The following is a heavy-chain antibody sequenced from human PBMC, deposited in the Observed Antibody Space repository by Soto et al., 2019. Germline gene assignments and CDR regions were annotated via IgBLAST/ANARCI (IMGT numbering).Heavy chain of an antibody. J-gene: IGHJ6*03. CDR2: IYYSGST. D-gene: IGHD3-9*01. CDR3: ARRSYDILTGYYYMDV. Sequence: QVQLQESGPGLVKPSETLSLTCTVSGGSISSYYWSWIRQPPGKGLEWIGYIYYSGSTNYNPSLKSRVTISVDTSKNQFSLTLSSVTAADTAVYYCARRSYDILTGYYYMDVWGKGTTVTVSS. CDR1: GGSISSYY. V-gene: IGHV4-59*08.